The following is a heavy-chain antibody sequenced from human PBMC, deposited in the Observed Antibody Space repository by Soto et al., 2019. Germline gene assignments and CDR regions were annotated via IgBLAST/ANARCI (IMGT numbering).Heavy chain of an antibody. CDR2: IYHSGSP. Sequence: SESLSLTWALSGGTISSDGYSWSWIRQPPGKGLEWIGYIYHSGSPYYNPSLKSRVTISVDRSKNQFSLRLSSVTAADTAVYYCARGRGLMWWFGPCGQGTLVT. V-gene: IGHV4-30-2*01. CDR3: ARGRGLMWWFGP. CDR1: GGTISSDGYS. D-gene: IGHD3-22*01. J-gene: IGHJ5*02.